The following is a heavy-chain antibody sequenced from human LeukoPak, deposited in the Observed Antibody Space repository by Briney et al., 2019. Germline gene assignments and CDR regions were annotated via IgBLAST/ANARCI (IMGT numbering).Heavy chain of an antibody. D-gene: IGHD1-26*01. Sequence: GGSLRLSCAASGFTFSSYWMHWVRQAPGKGLVWVSRINSDGSSTSYADSVKGRFTISRDNAKNSLYLQLNSLRAEDTAVYYCARSLVVGATYPYHWGQGTLVTVSS. CDR3: ARSLVVGATYPYH. CDR1: GFTFSSYW. CDR2: INSDGSST. J-gene: IGHJ5*02. V-gene: IGHV3-74*01.